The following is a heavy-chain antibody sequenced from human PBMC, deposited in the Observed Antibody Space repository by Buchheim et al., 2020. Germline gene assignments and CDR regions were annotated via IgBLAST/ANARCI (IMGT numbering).Heavy chain of an antibody. CDR1: GGSISSSKW. CDR2: VYDNGIT. D-gene: IGHD3-3*01. Sequence: QVQLHESGPGLGKPSGTLSLTCTVSGGSISSSKWWTWVRQTPGKGLEWIGEVYDNGITNYHPSLKSRVTISLDKSKNQFSLRLTSMTAADTAVYYCARLSVAALEDYWGQGT. V-gene: IGHV4-4*02. J-gene: IGHJ4*02. CDR3: ARLSVAALEDY.